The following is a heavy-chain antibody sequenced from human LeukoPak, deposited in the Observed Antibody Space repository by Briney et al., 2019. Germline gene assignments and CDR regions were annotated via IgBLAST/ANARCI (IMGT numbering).Heavy chain of an antibody. CDR3: ATSYGSGSKGYYYYYYMDV. J-gene: IGHJ6*03. Sequence: SETLSLTCTVSGGSISSSSYYWGWIRQPPGKGLEWIGSIYYSGSTYYNPSLKSRVTISVDPSKNQFSLKLSSVTAADTAVYYCATSYGSGSKGYYYYYYMDVWGKGTTVTVSS. CDR2: IYYSGST. CDR1: GGSISSSSYY. D-gene: IGHD3-10*01. V-gene: IGHV4-39*01.